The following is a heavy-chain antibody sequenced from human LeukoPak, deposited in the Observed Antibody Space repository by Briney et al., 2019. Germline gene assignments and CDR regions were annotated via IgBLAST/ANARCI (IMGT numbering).Heavy chain of an antibody. CDR1: GGSISSYY. Sequence: PSETLSLTCTVSGGSISSYYWSWIRQPPGKGLEWIGYIYYSGSTNYNPSLKSRVTISVDTSKNQFSLKLSSVTAADTAVYYCAREGSYPLYYFDYWGQGTLVTVSS. V-gene: IGHV4-59*01. CDR2: IYYSGST. CDR3: AREGSYPLYYFDY. J-gene: IGHJ4*02. D-gene: IGHD1-26*01.